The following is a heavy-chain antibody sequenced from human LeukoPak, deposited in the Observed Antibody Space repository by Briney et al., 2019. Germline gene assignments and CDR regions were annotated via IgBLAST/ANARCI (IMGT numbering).Heavy chain of an antibody. Sequence: GGSLRLSCAASGSTFSNYWMTWVRQAPGKGLEWVSVIYSGGSTYYADSVKGRFTISRHNSKNTLYLQMNSLRAEDTAVYYCARTSRGSTPDYWGQGTLVTVSS. CDR2: IYSGGST. CDR3: ARTSRGSTPDY. V-gene: IGHV3-53*04. D-gene: IGHD2-2*01. J-gene: IGHJ4*02. CDR1: GSTFSNYW.